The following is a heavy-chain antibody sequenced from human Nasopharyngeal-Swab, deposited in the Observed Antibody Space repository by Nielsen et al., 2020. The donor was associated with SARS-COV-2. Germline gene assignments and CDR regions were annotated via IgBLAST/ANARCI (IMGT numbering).Heavy chain of an antibody. V-gene: IGHV3-30-3*01. CDR3: ASLGDSSGYYYRIDGYAHDAHDAFDI. D-gene: IGHD3-22*01. CDR2: ISYDGSNK. J-gene: IGHJ3*02. Sequence: VRQMPGKGLERVAVISYDGSNKCYADSVKGRFTISRDNSKNTLYLQMNSLRAEDTAVYYCASLGDSSGYYYRIDGYAHDAHDAFDIWGQGTMVTVSS.